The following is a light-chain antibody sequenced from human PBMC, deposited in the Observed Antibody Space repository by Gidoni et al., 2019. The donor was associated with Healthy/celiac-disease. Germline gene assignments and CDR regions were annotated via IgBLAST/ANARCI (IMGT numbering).Light chain of an antibody. J-gene: IGKJ4*01. V-gene: IGKV3-11*01. CDR3: QQRSNWPLT. CDR2: DAS. Sequence: EIVLTQSPATLSLCPGERATLSYTASHSVSSYLAWYQQKPGHAPRLLIYDASYRATGIPARFSGRGSWTDFTLIISSLEPEDFAVYYCQQRSNWPLTFGGGTKVEIK. CDR1: HSVSSY.